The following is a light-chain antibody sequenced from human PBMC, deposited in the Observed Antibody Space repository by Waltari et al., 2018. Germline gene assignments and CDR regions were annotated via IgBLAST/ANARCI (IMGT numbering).Light chain of an antibody. Sequence: DIVMTQSPDSLAVSLGERATINCKSSQSVLYSSNNKNYLAWYQQKPGQPPKLLMYWASTRESGVPDRCSGSGSGTDFTLSISSLQAEDVAVYYCQQYYSTRTFGQGTKVEIK. CDR2: WAS. V-gene: IGKV4-1*01. J-gene: IGKJ1*01. CDR1: QSVLYSSNNKNY. CDR3: QQYYSTRT.